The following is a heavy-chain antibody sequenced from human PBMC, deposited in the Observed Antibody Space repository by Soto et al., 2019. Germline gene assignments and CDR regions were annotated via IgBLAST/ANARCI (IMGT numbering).Heavy chain of an antibody. V-gene: IGHV3-49*04. CDR3: TTLRRSSSSYFDY. J-gene: IGHJ4*02. Sequence: GGSLRLSCTASGFTFGYYGMSWVRQATGKGLEWVGFIRSKAYGGTTEYASSVKGRFTISRDDSKSIAYLQMNSLKNEDTAVYYCTTLRRSSSSYFDYWGQGTLVTVSS. CDR1: GFTFGYYG. D-gene: IGHD6-6*01. CDR2: IRSKAYGGTT.